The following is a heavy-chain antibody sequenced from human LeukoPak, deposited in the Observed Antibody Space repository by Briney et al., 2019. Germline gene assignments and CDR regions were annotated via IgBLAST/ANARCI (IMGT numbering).Heavy chain of an antibody. CDR2: ISSSSSYT. CDR3: ARSSIAARLSY. D-gene: IGHD6-6*01. CDR1: GFTFSSYG. J-gene: IGHJ4*02. V-gene: IGHV3-21*01. Sequence: GGSLRLSCAASGFTFSSYGMSWVRQAPGKGLEWLSSISSSSSYTYYADSVKGRFTISRDNAKNSLYLQMNSLRAEDTAVYYCARSSIAARLSYWGQGTLVTVSS.